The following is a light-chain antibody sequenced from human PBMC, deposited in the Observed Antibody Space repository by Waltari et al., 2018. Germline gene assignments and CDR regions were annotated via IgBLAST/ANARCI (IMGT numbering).Light chain of an antibody. J-gene: IGLJ3*02. Sequence: QSALTQPASVSGSPGQSITISCTGTSSDVGGYDYVSWYQQHPVKAPKLLIYYFTNPPAVVSSRFSGSKSANTTSLTISGLQAEDESDYYCFSYRRSSTWVFGEGTKLTVL. CDR1: SSDVGGYDY. V-gene: IGLV2-14*03. CDR3: FSYRRSSTWV. CDR2: YFT.